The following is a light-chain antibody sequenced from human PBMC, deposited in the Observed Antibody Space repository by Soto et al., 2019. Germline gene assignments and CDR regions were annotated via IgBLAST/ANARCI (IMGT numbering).Light chain of an antibody. J-gene: IGKJ1*01. CDR2: DAS. Sequence: DIQMTQSPSTLSASVGDRVTITCRASQSISSWLAWYQQXPGKAPKFLIYDASSLESGVPSRFSGSGSGTEFTLTISSLQPDDFATDYCQQYNSYWTFGQGTKVDIK. CDR3: QQYNSYWT. V-gene: IGKV1-5*01. CDR1: QSISSW.